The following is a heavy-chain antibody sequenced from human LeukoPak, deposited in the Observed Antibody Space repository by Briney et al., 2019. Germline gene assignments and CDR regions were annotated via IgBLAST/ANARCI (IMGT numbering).Heavy chain of an antibody. J-gene: IGHJ4*02. Sequence: PGGSLRLSCVVSGITLSNYGMSWVRQAPGRGLEWVAGISGSGGSTNYADSVKGRFTISRDNPKNTLYLQMNSLRAEDTAVYFCAKRGVVIRVILVGFHKEAYYFDSWGQGALVTVPS. CDR3: AKRGVVIRVILVGFHKEAYYFDS. CDR1: GITLSNYG. V-gene: IGHV3-23*01. CDR2: ISGSGGST. D-gene: IGHD3-22*01.